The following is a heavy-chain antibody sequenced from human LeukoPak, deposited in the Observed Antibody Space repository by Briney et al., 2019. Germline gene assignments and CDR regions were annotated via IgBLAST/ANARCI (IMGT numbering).Heavy chain of an antibody. J-gene: IGHJ4*02. V-gene: IGHV3-43*02. CDR3: AKDWGAYYDSSGFYSGDFDY. CDR1: GFTFDDYA. CDR2: ISGDGGST. Sequence: GGSLRLSCAASGFTFDDYAMHWVRQAPGKGLEWVSLISGDGGSTYYADSVKGRFTISRDNSKNSLYLQMKSLRTEDTALYYCAKDWGAYYDSSGFYSGDFDYWGQGTLVTVSS. D-gene: IGHD3-22*01.